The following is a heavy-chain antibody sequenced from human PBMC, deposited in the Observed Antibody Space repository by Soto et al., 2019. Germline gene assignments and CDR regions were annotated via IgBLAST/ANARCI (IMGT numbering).Heavy chain of an antibody. Sequence: GESLKISCKGSGYSFTSYWIGWVRQMPGKGLEWMGIIYPGDSDTRYSPSFQGQVTISADKSISTAYLQWSSLKASDTAMYYCASSIAVSGNYYYYGMDVWGQGTTVTVSS. CDR1: GYSFTSYW. CDR3: ASSIAVSGNYYYYGMDV. D-gene: IGHD6-19*01. CDR2: IYPGDSDT. V-gene: IGHV5-51*01. J-gene: IGHJ6*02.